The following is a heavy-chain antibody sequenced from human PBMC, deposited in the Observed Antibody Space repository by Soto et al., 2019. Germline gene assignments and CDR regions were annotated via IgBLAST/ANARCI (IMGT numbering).Heavy chain of an antibody. CDR2: IIPILGTA. CDR1: GGTFSSYA. J-gene: IGHJ1*01. V-gene: IGHV1-69*13. Sequence: GASVKVSCKASGGTFSSYAISWVRQAPGQGLEWMGGIIPILGTANYAQKFQGRVTITADESTSTAYMELSSLRSEDTAVYYCARDKRNGYYDSSGYSPTAFQHWG. CDR3: ARDKRNGYYDSSGYSPTAFQH. D-gene: IGHD3-22*01.